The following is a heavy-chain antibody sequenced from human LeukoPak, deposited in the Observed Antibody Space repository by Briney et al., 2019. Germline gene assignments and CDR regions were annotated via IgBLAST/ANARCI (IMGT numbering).Heavy chain of an antibody. Sequence: GGSLRRSCAASGFTFSSYAMSWVRQAPGKGLEWVSEISGSGSSTYYADSVKDRFTISRDNSKNTLYLQMNSLRAEDTALYYCAKHNSSSPSFDYWGQGILFPVSS. V-gene: IGHV3-23*01. J-gene: IGHJ4*02. D-gene: IGHD6-6*01. CDR2: ISGSGSST. CDR3: AKHNSSSPSFDY. CDR1: GFTFSSYA.